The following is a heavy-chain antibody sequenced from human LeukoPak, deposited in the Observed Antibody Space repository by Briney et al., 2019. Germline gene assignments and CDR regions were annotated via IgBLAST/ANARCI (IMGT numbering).Heavy chain of an antibody. D-gene: IGHD6-13*01. V-gene: IGHV1-2*02. J-gene: IGHJ4*02. CDR1: GYTFTDNY. CDR3: ARGWVSRPISPYFDY. Sequence: VASVKVSCKASGYTFTDNYIHWVRQAPGQGLEWMGWINPNSGGTNYVQKLQGRVTMTRDTSISTVYMELSRLTSDDTAVYYCARGWVSRPISPYFDYWGQGALVTVSS. CDR2: INPNSGGT.